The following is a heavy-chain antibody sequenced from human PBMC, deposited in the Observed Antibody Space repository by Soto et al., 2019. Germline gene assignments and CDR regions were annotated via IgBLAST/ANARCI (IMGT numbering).Heavy chain of an antibody. CDR3: ARDQYVAGAGTLYGMDV. J-gene: IGHJ6*02. Sequence: PSETLSLTCTVSGGSISSGGYYWSWIRQHPGKGLEWIGYIYYSGSTYYNPSLKSRVTISVDTSKNQFSLKLSSVTAADTAVYYCARDQYVAGAGTLYGMDVWGQGTTVTVSS. CDR2: IYYSGST. V-gene: IGHV4-31*03. CDR1: GGSISSGGYY. D-gene: IGHD6-13*01.